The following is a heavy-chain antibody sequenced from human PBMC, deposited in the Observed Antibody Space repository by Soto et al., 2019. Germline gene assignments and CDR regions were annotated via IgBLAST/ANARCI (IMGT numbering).Heavy chain of an antibody. CDR3: VSVSGSYYYDY. V-gene: IGHV3-72*01. CDR1: GFTFSDHY. CDR2: TRNKANSYTT. Sequence: EVQLVESGGGLVQPGGSLRLSCAASGFTFSDHYMDWVRQAPGKGLEWVGRTRNKANSYTTEYAGSVKGRFTISRDDSKNSLFLQMNSLKTEDTALYYCVSVSGSYYYDYWGQGTLVTVSS. D-gene: IGHD3-10*01. J-gene: IGHJ4*02.